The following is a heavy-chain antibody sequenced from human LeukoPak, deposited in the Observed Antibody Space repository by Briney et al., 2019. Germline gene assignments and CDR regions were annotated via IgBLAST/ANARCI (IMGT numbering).Heavy chain of an antibody. D-gene: IGHD3-10*01. CDR3: ARGFDYYYGMDV. V-gene: IGHV4-34*01. CDR1: GGSFSGYY. Sequence: MSSETLSLTCAVYGGSFSGYYWSWIRQPPGKGLEWIGEINHSGSTSYNPSLKSRVTISVDTSKNQFSLKLSSVTAADTAVYYCARGFDYYYGMDVWGQGTTVTVSS. CDR2: INHSGST. J-gene: IGHJ6*02.